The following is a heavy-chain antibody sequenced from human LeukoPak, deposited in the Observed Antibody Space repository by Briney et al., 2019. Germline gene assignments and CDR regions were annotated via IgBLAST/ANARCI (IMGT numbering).Heavy chain of an antibody. CDR2: ISGYNGYT. V-gene: IGHV1-18*04. J-gene: IGHJ3*02. Sequence: GASVKVSCKASGYTFTGYYMHWVRQAPGQGLEWMGWISGYNGYTNYAQKLQGRVTMTTDTSTSTAYMELRSLRSDDTAVYYCARMMTPRHYYDRSGYYYGAFDIWGQGTMVTVSS. CDR3: ARMMTPRHYYDRSGYYYGAFDI. CDR1: GYTFTGYY. D-gene: IGHD3-22*01.